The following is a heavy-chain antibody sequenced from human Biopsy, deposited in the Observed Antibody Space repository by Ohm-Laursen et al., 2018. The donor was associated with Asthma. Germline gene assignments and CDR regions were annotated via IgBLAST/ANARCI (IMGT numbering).Heavy chain of an antibody. V-gene: IGHV3-9*01. CDR2: ISWNSGSI. D-gene: IGHD3-3*01. J-gene: IGHJ6*02. CDR1: GFTFSSYG. CDR3: AKWDTYYDFWSGYYTRYNYYYYGMDV. Sequence: SLRLSCSASGFTFSSYGMHWVRQAPGKGLEWVSGISWNSGSIGYADSVKGRFTISRDNAKNSLYLQMNSLRAEDTAVYYCAKWDTYYDFWSGYYTRYNYYYYGMDVWGQGTTATVSS.